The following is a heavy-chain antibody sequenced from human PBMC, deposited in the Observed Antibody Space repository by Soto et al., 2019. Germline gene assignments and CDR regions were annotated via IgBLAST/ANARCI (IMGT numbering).Heavy chain of an antibody. CDR1: GGSISSRSYY. Sequence: QLQLQESGPGLVKPSETLSLTCTVSGGSISSRSYYWGWVRQPPGKGLEWIGSIYYNGNTYYNPSLKSRLTISVDTSKNQFSLKLSSVTAADTAVYYCARPIDYYGSGSYYPFDYWGQGALVTVSS. D-gene: IGHD3-10*01. V-gene: IGHV4-39*01. CDR3: ARPIDYYGSGSYYPFDY. CDR2: IYYNGNT. J-gene: IGHJ4*02.